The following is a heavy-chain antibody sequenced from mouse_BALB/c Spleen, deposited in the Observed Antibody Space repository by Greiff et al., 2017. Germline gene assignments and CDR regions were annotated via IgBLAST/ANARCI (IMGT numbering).Heavy chain of an antibody. Sequence: EVQLVESGGDLVKPGGSLKLSCAASGFTFSSYGMSWVRQTPDKRLEWVATISSGGSYTYYPDSVKGRFTISRDNAKNTLYLQMSSLKSEDTAMYYCARPGYYDYDLYAMDYWGQGTSVTVSS. D-gene: IGHD2-4*01. V-gene: IGHV5-6*01. CDR2: ISSGGSYT. J-gene: IGHJ4*01. CDR1: GFTFSSYG. CDR3: ARPGYYDYDLYAMDY.